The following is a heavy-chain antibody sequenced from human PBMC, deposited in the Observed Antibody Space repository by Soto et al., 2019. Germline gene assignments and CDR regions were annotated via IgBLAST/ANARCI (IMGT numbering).Heavy chain of an antibody. J-gene: IGHJ2*01. V-gene: IGHV4-39*01. D-gene: IGHD3-22*01. CDR3: ARPVTALSSGYYPGWYFDL. CDR2: IYYSGSS. CDR1: GGSVSSSSDY. Sequence: QLQLQESGPGLVKPSETLSLTCTVSGGSVSSSSDYWGWIRQPPGKGLEWIGSIYYSGSSYSNPSLQSRVTISVATSKNQFSLKLSSVTAADTAVYYCARPVTALSSGYYPGWYFDLWGRGTLVTVSP.